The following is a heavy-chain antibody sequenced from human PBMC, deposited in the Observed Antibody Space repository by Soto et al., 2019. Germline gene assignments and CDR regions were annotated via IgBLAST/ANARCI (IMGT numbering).Heavy chain of an antibody. Sequence: QVQLQESGPGLVKPSETLSLTCTVSGGSISSYYWSWIRQPAGKGLEWIGRIYTSGSTNYNPSLKMRVTMSVDTSKNQFSLKLSSVTAADTAVYYCARETGYDFWSGYHPDYGMDVWGQGTTVTVSS. CDR1: GGSISSYY. CDR3: ARETGYDFWSGYHPDYGMDV. J-gene: IGHJ6*02. V-gene: IGHV4-4*07. D-gene: IGHD3-3*01. CDR2: IYTSGST.